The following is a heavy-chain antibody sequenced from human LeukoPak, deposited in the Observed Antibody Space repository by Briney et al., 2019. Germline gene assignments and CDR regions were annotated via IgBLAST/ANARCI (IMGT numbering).Heavy chain of an antibody. J-gene: IGHJ4*02. Sequence: PSETLSLICAVYGGSFSGYYWSWIRQPPGKGLEWIGEINHSGSTNYNPSLKSRVTISVDTSKNQFSLKLSPVTAADTAVYYCARVLTAIPTNFDYWGQGTLVTVSS. CDR3: ARVLTAIPTNFDY. CDR2: INHSGST. D-gene: IGHD1-20*01. V-gene: IGHV4-34*01. CDR1: GGSFSGYY.